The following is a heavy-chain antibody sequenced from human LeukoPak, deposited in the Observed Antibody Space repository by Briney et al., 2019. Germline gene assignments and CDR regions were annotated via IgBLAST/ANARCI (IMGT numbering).Heavy chain of an antibody. CDR2: RKYDGSEK. V-gene: IGHV3-7*01. Sequence: GGSLRLSCTVSGFTFSGHWMKWVRQAPGKGLEWVATRKYDGSEKAYVDSVEGRFTISRDNSKDSLFLQMDSLRAEDTAVYYCATRNIFEYWGQGTLVTVSS. J-gene: IGHJ4*02. CDR3: ATRNIFEY. CDR1: GFTFSGHW.